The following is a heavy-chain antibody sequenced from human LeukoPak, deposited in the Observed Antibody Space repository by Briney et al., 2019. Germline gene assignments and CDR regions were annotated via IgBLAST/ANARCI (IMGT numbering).Heavy chain of an antibody. V-gene: IGHV4-59*08. CDR1: GGSISNYY. Sequence: PSETLSLTCTVSGGSISNYYWSWIRQPPGRGLEWIGYIYYSGSTNYNPSLKSRVTISVDTSKNQFSLKLSSVTAADTAVYYCARQHGYYYGSSGFDYWGQGTLVTVSS. J-gene: IGHJ4*02. D-gene: IGHD3-22*01. CDR2: IYYSGST. CDR3: ARQHGYYYGSSGFDY.